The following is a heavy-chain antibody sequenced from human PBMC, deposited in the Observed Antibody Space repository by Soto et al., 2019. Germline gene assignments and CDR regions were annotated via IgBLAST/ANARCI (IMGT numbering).Heavy chain of an antibody. Sequence: QVQLVQSGAEVKKPGSSVKVSCKASGGTFSTYTITWVRQAPGQGLEWMGRIIPIIGIINYAQKFQGRVTITGDXSXGXTYMELTRLRSDDTAVYYCAGDPDSHYNDSHAYSYPWGQGTLVTVSS. V-gene: IGHV1-69*08. J-gene: IGHJ5*02. CDR1: GGTFSTYT. CDR2: IIPIIGII. D-gene: IGHD3-22*01. CDR3: AGDPDSHYNDSHAYSYP.